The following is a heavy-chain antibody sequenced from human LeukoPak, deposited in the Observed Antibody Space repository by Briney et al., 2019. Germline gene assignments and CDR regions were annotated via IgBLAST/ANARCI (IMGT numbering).Heavy chain of an antibody. Sequence: GGSLRLSCAASGFSFSTYSMTWVRQRPGKGLEWVSSIYNSGSEIFYADSVKGRFTTSRDNSNNMLYLQMNSLRAEDSAVYFCAKDIVPDSGWDLDYWGRGTLVTVSS. D-gene: IGHD6-19*01. J-gene: IGHJ4*02. CDR1: GFSFSTYS. V-gene: IGHV3-23*05. CDR2: IYNSGSEI. CDR3: AKDIVPDSGWDLDY.